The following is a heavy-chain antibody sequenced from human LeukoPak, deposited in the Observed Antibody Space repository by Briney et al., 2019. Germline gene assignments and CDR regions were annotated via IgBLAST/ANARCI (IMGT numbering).Heavy chain of an antibody. V-gene: IGHV3-23*01. CDR2: ISGSGGIT. Sequence: GGSLRLSCAASGFTFSIHAMSWVRQAPGKGLEWVSAISGSGGITHYADSVRGRFTISRDNSKNTLYLQMNSLRAEDTAVYYCAKDPTDFDSSGQTYFDYWGQGSLVTVSS. CDR3: AKDPTDFDSSGQTYFDY. J-gene: IGHJ4*02. CDR1: GFTFSIHA. D-gene: IGHD3-22*01.